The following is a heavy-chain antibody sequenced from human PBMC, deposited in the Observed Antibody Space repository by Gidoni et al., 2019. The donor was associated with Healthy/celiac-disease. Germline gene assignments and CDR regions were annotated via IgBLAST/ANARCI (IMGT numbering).Heavy chain of an antibody. CDR3: ARHGVVVVPAARGWFDP. V-gene: IGHV4-39*01. CDR2: LYYSGRT. D-gene: IGHD2-2*01. J-gene: IGHJ5*02. Sequence: QLQLQESGPGLVKPSETLSLTCPVSGGSISSSSYYWGWIRQPPGKGLEWIGSLYYSGRTYYNPSLKSRVTISVDTSKNQFSLKLSSVTAADTAVYYCARHGVVVVPAARGWFDPWGQGTLVTVSS. CDR1: GGSISSSSYY.